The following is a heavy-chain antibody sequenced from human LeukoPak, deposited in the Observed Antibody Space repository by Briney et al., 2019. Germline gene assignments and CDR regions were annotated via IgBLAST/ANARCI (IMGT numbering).Heavy chain of an antibody. CDR2: INPSGGTT. D-gene: IGHD3-16*01. CDR3: ARDALSYDYSWGSYGHLGIDP. J-gene: IGHJ5*02. V-gene: IGHV1-46*01. CDR1: GYTFTRYY. Sequence: ASVKVSCKASGYTFTRYYMHWVRQAPGQGLEWMGIINPSGGTTDYAQKFHGRITVPRDTSTITVYMDLTSLTSEDTAVYYCARDALSYDYSWGSYGHLGIDPWGQGTLVTVSS.